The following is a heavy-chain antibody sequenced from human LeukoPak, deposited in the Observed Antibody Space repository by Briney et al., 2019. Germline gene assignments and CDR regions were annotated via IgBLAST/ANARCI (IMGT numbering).Heavy chain of an antibody. CDR2: IYHSGST. Sequence: SQTLSLTCAVSGGSISSGGYSWSWIRQPPGKGLEWIGYIYHSGSTYYNPSLKSRVTISVDRSKNQFSLKLSSVTAADTAVYYCARVSDDSARLDYWGQGTLVTVSS. V-gene: IGHV4-30-2*01. CDR3: ARVSDDSARLDY. D-gene: IGHD3-22*01. CDR1: GGSISSGGYS. J-gene: IGHJ4*02.